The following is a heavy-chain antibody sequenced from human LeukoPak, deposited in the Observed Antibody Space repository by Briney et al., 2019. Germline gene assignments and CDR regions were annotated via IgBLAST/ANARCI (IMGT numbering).Heavy chain of an antibody. CDR2: VSRHNGDT. D-gene: IGHD1-14*01. V-gene: IGHV1-18*01. CDR3: ARRAGALNPFDY. Sequence: ASVKVSCKASGYTFISYGISWVRQAPGQGLEWMGWVSRHNGDTNYAQKVQGRVTMTTDTSTSTAYMELRSLRSDDTAVYYCARRAGALNPFDYWGQGTLVTVSS. J-gene: IGHJ4*02. CDR1: GYTFISYG.